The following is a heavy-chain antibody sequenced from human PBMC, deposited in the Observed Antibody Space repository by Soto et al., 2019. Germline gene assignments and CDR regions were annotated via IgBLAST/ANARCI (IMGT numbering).Heavy chain of an antibody. CDR3: ARYYDFSSGYYTGPLSADYYYMDV. Sequence: PSETLSLTCTVSGGSISSYYWSWIRQPPGKGLEWIGYIYYSGSTNYNPSLKSRVTISVDTSKNQFSLKLSSVTAADTAVYYCARYYDFSSGYYTGPLSADYYYMDVWGKGTTVTVSS. D-gene: IGHD3-3*01. CDR1: GGSISSYY. J-gene: IGHJ6*03. CDR2: IYYSGST. V-gene: IGHV4-59*08.